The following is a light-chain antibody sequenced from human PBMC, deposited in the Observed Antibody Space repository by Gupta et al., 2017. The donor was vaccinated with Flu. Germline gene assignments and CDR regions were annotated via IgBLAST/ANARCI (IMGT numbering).Light chain of an antibody. CDR2: RDD. Sequence: SSELTQPPSVSVSPGQTASISCSGHKLGDKYACWYQQKPGQAPVLVMYRDDKRPSGIPERFSGSNSGNTATLTMSDAQAMDEADFYCQAWDSSTVLFGGGTKLTVL. CDR1: KLGDKY. V-gene: IGLV3-1*01. J-gene: IGLJ2*01. CDR3: QAWDSSTVL.